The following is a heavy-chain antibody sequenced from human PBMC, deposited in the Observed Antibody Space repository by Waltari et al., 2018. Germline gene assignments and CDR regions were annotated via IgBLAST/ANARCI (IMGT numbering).Heavy chain of an antibody. J-gene: IGHJ3*02. CDR3: ARGGQNSSGWYGTDDAFDI. CDR2: IIPIFGTA. D-gene: IGHD6-19*01. CDR1: GGTFSSYA. V-gene: IGHV1-69*13. Sequence: SSVKVSCKASGGTFSSYAISWVRQAPGQGLEWMGGIIPIFGTANYAQKFQGRVTITADESTSTAYMELSSLRSEDTAVYYCARGGQNSSGWYGTDDAFDIWGQGTMVTVSS.